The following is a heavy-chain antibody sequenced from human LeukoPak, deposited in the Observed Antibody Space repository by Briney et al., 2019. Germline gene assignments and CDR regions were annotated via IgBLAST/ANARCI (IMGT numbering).Heavy chain of an antibody. J-gene: IGHJ6*02. Sequence: AASVKVSCKASGYTFINYAVHWVRRAPGQRLEWMGWINAGNGNTEYSQKFQGRVTIARDTSASTAYMELSSLRSEDTAVYYCARTSPGLYYYGMDVWGQGTTVTVSS. CDR3: ARTSPGLYYYGMDV. CDR1: GYTFINYA. V-gene: IGHV1-3*01. CDR2: INAGNGNT.